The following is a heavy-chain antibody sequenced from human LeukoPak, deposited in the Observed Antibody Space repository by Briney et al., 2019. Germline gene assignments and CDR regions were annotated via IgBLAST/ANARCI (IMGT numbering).Heavy chain of an antibody. CDR2: INPNSGGT. J-gene: IGHJ4*02. D-gene: IGHD2-2*01. Sequence: ASVKVSCKTSGYTFTGYYMHWVRQAPGQGLEWMGWINPNSGGTNYAQKFRGRVTMTRDTSISTAYMEVSSLRSDATAVYFCARDREYCSSSSCYASYRFDYWGQGTLVTVSS. V-gene: IGHV1-2*02. CDR3: ARDREYCSSSSCYASYRFDY. CDR1: GYTFTGYY.